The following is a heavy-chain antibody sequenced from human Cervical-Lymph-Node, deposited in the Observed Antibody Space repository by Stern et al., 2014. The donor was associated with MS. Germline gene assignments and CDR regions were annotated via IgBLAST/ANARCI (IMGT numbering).Heavy chain of an antibody. V-gene: IGHV1-2*06. CDR1: GYTFTDSF. Sequence: QMQLVQSGAEVKKPGASVRVSCRPSGYTFTDSFIHWVRQAPGQGLEWLGRINPKTGTTNSPQKFQGRITMTRDTSISTAYMELKRLTYDDTAVYYCAREGRFFDWLSHWGQGAQVTVSS. D-gene: IGHD3-9*01. CDR3: AREGRFFDWLSH. CDR2: INPKTGTT. J-gene: IGHJ4*01.